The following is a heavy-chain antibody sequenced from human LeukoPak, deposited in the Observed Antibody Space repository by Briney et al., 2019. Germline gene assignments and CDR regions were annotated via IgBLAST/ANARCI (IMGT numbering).Heavy chain of an antibody. V-gene: IGHV1-18*04. CDR2: ISAYNGNT. D-gene: IGHD2-2*01. CDR3: ARHFVLVPAAYYFDY. Sequence: ASVKVSCKASGYTFTSYYMHWVRQAPGQGLEWMGWISAYNGNTNYAQKLQGRVTMTTDTSTSTAYMELRSLRSDDTAVYYCARHFVLVPAAYYFDYWGQGTLVTVSS. J-gene: IGHJ4*02. CDR1: GYTFTSYY.